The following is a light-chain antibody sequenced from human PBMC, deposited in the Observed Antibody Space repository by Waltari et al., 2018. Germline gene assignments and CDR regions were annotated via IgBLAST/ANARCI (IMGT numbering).Light chain of an antibody. CDR1: SSDVGGYNY. CDR3: SSYAGNHVV. CDR2: EVS. J-gene: IGLJ2*01. Sequence: QSALTQPPSASGSPGQSVTISCTGPSSDVGGYNYVSWYQPHPGKAPKLMIYEVSKRPSGVPDRFSGSKSGNTASLTVSGLQTEDEADYYCSSYAGNHVVFGGGTKLTVL. V-gene: IGLV2-8*01.